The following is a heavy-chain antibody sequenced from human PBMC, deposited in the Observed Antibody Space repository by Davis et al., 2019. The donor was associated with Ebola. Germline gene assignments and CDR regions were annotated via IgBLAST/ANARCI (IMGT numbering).Heavy chain of an antibody. CDR3: ARDGSTSDQKSGELDY. V-gene: IGHV1-2*02. Sequence: AASVKVSCKASGYTFTGYYVHWVRQAPGQGLEWMGWINPNSGNTNYAQKFQGRVTMTRDTSITTAYMELSRLRSDDTAVYYCARDGSTSDQKSGELDYWGQGPLVTVSS. CDR1: GYTFTGYY. J-gene: IGHJ4*02. D-gene: IGHD7-27*01. CDR2: INPNSGNT.